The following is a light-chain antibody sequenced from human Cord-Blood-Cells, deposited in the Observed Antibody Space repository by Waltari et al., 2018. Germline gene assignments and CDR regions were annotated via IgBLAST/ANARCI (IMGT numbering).Light chain of an antibody. CDR1: QSLLHSNGYNY. CDR2: LGS. V-gene: IGKV2-28*01. CDR3: MQALQTPRT. J-gene: IGKJ4*01. Sequence: DIVLTQSPLSLPVTPGEPASIPCRSSQSLLHSNGYNYLDWYLQKPGQSPQLLIYLGSNRASGVPDRFSGSGSGTDVTLKISRVEAEDVGVYYCMQALQTPRTFGGGTKVEIK.